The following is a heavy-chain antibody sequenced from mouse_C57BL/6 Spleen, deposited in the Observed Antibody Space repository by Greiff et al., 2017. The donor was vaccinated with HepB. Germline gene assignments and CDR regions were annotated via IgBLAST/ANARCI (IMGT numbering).Heavy chain of an antibody. CDR2: IYPGDGDT. Sequence: VQLQQSGPELVKPGASVKISCKASGYAFSSSWMNWVKQRPGKGLEWIGRIYPGDGDTNYNGKFKGKATLTADKSSSTAYMQLSSLTSEDSAVYFCARSVDSSGLMDYWGQRTSVTVSS. D-gene: IGHD3-2*02. CDR1: GYAFSSSW. V-gene: IGHV1-82*01. J-gene: IGHJ4*01. CDR3: ARSVDSSGLMDY.